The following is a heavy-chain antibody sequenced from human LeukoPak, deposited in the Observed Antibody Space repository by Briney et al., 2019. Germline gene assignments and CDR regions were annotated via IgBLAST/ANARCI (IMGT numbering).Heavy chain of an antibody. V-gene: IGHV3-23*01. J-gene: IGHJ5*02. Sequence: GGSLRLSCAAPGFTFSNYAMNWVRQAPGKGLEWVSSISGSGEETYYADSVKGRFTVSRDNSKNTVYVQMNSLRPEDTAVYFCAIPLDLWGQGILVTVSS. CDR2: ISGSGEET. CDR1: GFTFSNYA. CDR3: AIPLDL.